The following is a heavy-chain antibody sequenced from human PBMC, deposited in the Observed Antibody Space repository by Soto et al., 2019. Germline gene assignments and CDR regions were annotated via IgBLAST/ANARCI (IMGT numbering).Heavy chain of an antibody. CDR1: GFTFSSYA. Sequence: EVQLLESGGGLVRPGGSLRLSCTASGFTFSSYAMNWVRQAPGKGLEWVSGISGSGDNTYYADSVKGRFTISRDNSKNTLYLQMNSLRAEDPAVYYCAQVAHYRVGAMSDYWGQGTLVTVSS. CDR3: AQVAHYRVGAMSDY. J-gene: IGHJ4*02. CDR2: ISGSGDNT. V-gene: IGHV3-23*01. D-gene: IGHD1-26*01.